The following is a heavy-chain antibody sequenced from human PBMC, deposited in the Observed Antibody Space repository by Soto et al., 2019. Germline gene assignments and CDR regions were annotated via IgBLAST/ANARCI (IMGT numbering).Heavy chain of an antibody. CDR3: ARHRLSIELAGSGYFDY. CDR1: GGSISSSSYY. J-gene: IGHJ4*02. CDR2: IFYSGST. V-gene: IGHV4-39*01. Sequence: PSETLSLTCTVSGGSISSSSYYWGWIRQPPGKGLEWIGSIFYSGSTYYNTSLKSRVTISVDTSKNQFSLKLSSVTAADTAVYYCARHRLSIELAGSGYFDYWGQGTLVTVSS. D-gene: IGHD3-3*02.